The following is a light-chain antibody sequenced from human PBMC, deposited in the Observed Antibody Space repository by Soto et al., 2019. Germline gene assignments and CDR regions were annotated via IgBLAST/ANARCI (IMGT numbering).Light chain of an antibody. CDR2: EVN. CDR1: SSDVGLYNL. CDR3: CSYAASGSLL. J-gene: IGLJ2*01. Sequence: QSVLTQPASVAGSPGQSITISCTGTSSDVGLYNLVSWYQQHPGKAPKFMIYEVNKRSSGISFRFSGSKSGNTASLTISGLQAEDEADYSCCSYAASGSLLFGGGTKLTVL. V-gene: IGLV2-23*02.